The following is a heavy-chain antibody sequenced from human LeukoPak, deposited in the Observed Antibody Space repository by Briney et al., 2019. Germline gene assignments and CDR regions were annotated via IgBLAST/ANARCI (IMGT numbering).Heavy chain of an antibody. V-gene: IGHV3-7*01. CDR3: ARDRGYSSFDY. CDR2: IKEDGSEI. CDR1: AFTFSSYW. Sequence: PGGSLRLSCEASAFTFSSYWMSWVRQAPGKGLEWVANIKEDGSEINYVDSVKGRFTISRDNAKNSLFLQMNSLRVEDTAVYYCARDRGYSSFDYWGQGTLSPSPQ. D-gene: IGHD4-23*01. J-gene: IGHJ4*02.